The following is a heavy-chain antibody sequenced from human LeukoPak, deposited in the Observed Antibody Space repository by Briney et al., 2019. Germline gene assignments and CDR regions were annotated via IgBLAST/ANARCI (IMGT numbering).Heavy chain of an antibody. J-gene: IGHJ2*01. Sequence: SETLSLTCAVYGGSFSGYYWSWIRQPPGKGLEWIGEINHSGSTNYNPSLKSRVTISVDTSKNQFSLKLSSVTAADTAVYYCARVLLWFGELLGNWYFDLWGRGTLVTVSS. CDR3: ARVLLWFGELLGNWYFDL. CDR1: GGSFSGYY. V-gene: IGHV4-34*01. CDR2: INHSGST. D-gene: IGHD3-10*01.